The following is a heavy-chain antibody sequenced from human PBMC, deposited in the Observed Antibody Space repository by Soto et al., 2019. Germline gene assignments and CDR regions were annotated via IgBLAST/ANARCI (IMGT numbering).Heavy chain of an antibody. CDR2: IGTSGSAT. Sequence: QVRLVESGGGLVKPGGSLRLSCAASRFTFSDYSMSWVRQAPGRGPEWVSYIGTSGSATFYADSVKGRFTVSRDDTMSSWYLQMNSPRVEDAAIYYCVREGPRKGTYVFDYWGQGTLVTVSS. J-gene: IGHJ4*02. CDR3: VREGPRKGTYVFDY. D-gene: IGHD3-10*01. CDR1: RFTFSDYS. V-gene: IGHV3-11*01.